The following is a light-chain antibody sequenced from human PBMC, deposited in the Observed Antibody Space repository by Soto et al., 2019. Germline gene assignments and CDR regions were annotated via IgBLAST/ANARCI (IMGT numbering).Light chain of an antibody. CDR2: AAS. J-gene: IGKJ2*01. CDR1: QTINAY. CDR3: QESYRTPRT. Sequence: DIPMTQSPSSLSASVGDRVTITCRASQTINAYLNWYQQKPGKAPKLPIYAASSLQSGVPSRFSGSGSGTDFTLTISSLQPEDFATYYCQESYRTPRTFGQGTRLEI. V-gene: IGKV1-39*01.